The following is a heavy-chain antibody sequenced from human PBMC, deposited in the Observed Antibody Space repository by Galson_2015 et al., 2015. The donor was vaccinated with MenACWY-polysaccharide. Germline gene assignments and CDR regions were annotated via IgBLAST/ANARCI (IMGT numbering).Heavy chain of an antibody. V-gene: IGHV4-30-2*06. CDR2: IYHFGT. Sequence: TLSLTCAVSGASISSGTYAWSWVRQSPGEGLEWIGSIYHFGTFYNPSLESRVTISIDRSENQFSLTLASLTAADTAGYYCARGSNIGGFYAGFAYWGQGTRVTASS. CDR3: ARGSNIGGFYAGFAY. CDR1: GASISSGTYA. J-gene: IGHJ4*02. D-gene: IGHD3-22*01.